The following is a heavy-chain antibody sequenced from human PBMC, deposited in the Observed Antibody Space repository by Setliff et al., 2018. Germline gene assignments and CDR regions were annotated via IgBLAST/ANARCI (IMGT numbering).Heavy chain of an antibody. CDR1: GFSLRNSGVG. Sequence: SGPTLVNPTQTLTLTCTFSGFSLRNSGVGVGWIRQPPGKALEWLAHIFSNDEKSYSTSLKSRLTISKDTSKSQVVLTMTNMDPVDTATYYCARAYYDSSGYYPLVYWGQGTLVTVSS. D-gene: IGHD3-22*01. CDR2: IFSNDEK. V-gene: IGHV2-26*01. J-gene: IGHJ4*02. CDR3: ARAYYDSSGYYPLVY.